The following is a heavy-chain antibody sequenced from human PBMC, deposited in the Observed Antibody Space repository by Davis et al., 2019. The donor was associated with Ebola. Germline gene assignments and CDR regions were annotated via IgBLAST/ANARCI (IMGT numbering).Heavy chain of an antibody. CDR2: INPNSGGT. J-gene: IGHJ6*03. D-gene: IGHD3-3*01. Sequence: ASVKVSCKASGYTFTGYYMHWVRQAPGQGLEWMGWINPNSGGTNYAQKFQGWVTMTRDTSISTAYMELSRLRSDDTAVYYCARDPIPYYDFWSGYYPYYYYYMDVWGKGTTVTVSS. CDR3: ARDPIPYYDFWSGYYPYYYYYMDV. V-gene: IGHV1-2*04. CDR1: GYTFTGYY.